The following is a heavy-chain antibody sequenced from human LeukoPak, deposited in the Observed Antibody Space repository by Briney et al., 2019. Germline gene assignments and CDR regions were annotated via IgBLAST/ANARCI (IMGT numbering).Heavy chain of an antibody. D-gene: IGHD1-1*01. V-gene: IGHV1-8*01. Sequence: ASVKVSCKASGYTFTSYDINWVRQAPGQGLEWMGWMNPNSGNTGYAQKFQGRVTMTRNTSISTAYMELSSLRSEDTAVYYCARVLRATWAWIPWGQGTLVTVSS. CDR2: MNPNSGNT. CDR3: ARVLRATWAWIP. J-gene: IGHJ5*02. CDR1: GYTFTSYD.